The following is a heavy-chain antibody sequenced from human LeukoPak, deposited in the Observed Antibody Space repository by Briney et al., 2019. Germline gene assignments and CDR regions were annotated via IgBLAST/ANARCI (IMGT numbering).Heavy chain of an antibody. J-gene: IGHJ3*02. Sequence: GGSLRLSCAASGFTFSRYWMSWVRQAPGKGLEWVANIKQDGSEKYYVDSVKGRFTISRDNAKNSLYLQMNNLRAEDTAVYYCARYCSSTSCNDAFDMWGQGTMVTVSS. CDR2: IKQDGSEK. CDR1: GFTFSRYW. V-gene: IGHV3-7*01. CDR3: ARYCSSTSCNDAFDM. D-gene: IGHD2-2*01.